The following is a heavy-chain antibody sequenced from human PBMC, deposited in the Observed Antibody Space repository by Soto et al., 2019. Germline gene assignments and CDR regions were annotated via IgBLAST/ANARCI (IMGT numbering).Heavy chain of an antibody. D-gene: IGHD6-6*01. Sequence: PSETLSLTCTVSGASISSSIFYWGWIRQPPGKGLEWIGTLCCSGSTYYNPSLKGRVYISVDTSKNQYSLKLTSVTAADTASYYCATIDFTTSSTSWGQGTLVTVSS. CDR1: GASISSSIFY. V-gene: IGHV4-39*01. CDR3: ATIDFTTSSTS. CDR2: LCCSGST. J-gene: IGHJ4*02.